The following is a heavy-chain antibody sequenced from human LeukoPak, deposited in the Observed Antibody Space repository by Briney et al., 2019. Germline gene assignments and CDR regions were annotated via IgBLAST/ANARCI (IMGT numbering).Heavy chain of an antibody. V-gene: IGHV4-39*07. Sequence: SETLSLTCTVSGGSISSYYWGWIRQPPGKGLEWIGSIYYSGSTYYNPSLKSRVTISVDTSKNQFSLKLSSVTAADTAVYYCARGRDGYNYYYFDYWGQGTLVTVSS. CDR2: IYYSGST. J-gene: IGHJ4*02. CDR1: GGSISSYY. D-gene: IGHD5-24*01. CDR3: ARGRDGYNYYYFDY.